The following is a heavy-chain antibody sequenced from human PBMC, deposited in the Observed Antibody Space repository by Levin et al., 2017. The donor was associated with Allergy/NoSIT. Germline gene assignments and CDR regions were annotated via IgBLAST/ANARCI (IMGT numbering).Heavy chain of an antibody. D-gene: IGHD5/OR15-5a*01. CDR1: GVSVSSDDYY. V-gene: IGHV4-31*03. CDR2: IRYNDST. J-gene: IGHJ4*02. Sequence: SQTLSLTCIVSGPVSGVSVSSDDYYWSWIRQHPGKGLEWIGYIRYNDSTHYNPSLKSRVTISRDTSENHFSVRLSSVPAAVTAVYVCARGRNSVFLNNWGQGILVTVSS. CDR3: ARGRNSVFLNN.